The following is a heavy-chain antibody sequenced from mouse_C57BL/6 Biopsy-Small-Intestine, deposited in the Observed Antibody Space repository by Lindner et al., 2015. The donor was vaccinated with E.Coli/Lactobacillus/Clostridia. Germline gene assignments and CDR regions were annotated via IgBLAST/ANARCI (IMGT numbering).Heavy chain of an antibody. V-gene: IGHV1-81*01. CDR2: IIPIFNTP. CDR3: ARLGGGYFDY. CDR1: GGTFSSYG. D-gene: IGHD4-1*01. Sequence: SVKVSCKASGGTFSSYGFSWVRQAPGQGLEWMGGIIPIFNTPNYAQKFQGRLTITADESTSTVNMELSGLRSDDTAVYYCARLGGGYFDYWGQGTLVTVSS. J-gene: IGHJ2*01.